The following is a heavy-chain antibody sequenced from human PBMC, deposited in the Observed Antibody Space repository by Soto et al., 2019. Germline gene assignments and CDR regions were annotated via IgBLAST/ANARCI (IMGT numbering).Heavy chain of an antibody. CDR2: IYYSGST. D-gene: IGHD2-15*01. J-gene: IGHJ4*02. CDR1: GGSISSYY. CDR3: ARRYGGTFDY. Sequence: QVQLQESGPGLVKPSETLSLTCTVSGGSISSYYWSWIRQPPGKGLEWIGYIYYSGSTNYNPSLKRRVPKSVDTSNNQFSLKLTSVTAGETAVYYCARRYGGTFDYWGQGTLGTVSS. V-gene: IGHV4-59*08.